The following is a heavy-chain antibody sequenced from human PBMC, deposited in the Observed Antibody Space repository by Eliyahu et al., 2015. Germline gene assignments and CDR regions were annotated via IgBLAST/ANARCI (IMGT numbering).Heavy chain of an antibody. Sequence: QVQLQQWGAGLLKPSETLSLTCAVYGGSFSGYYXSWIRQPPGKGLEWIGEINHSGSTNYNPSLKSRVTISVDTSKNQFSLKLSSVTAADTAVYYCASVYYYGSGSYYRLKGNRFDYWGQGTLVTVSS. CDR1: GGSFSGYY. D-gene: IGHD3-10*01. J-gene: IGHJ4*02. CDR3: ASVYYYGSGSYYRLKGNRFDY. V-gene: IGHV4-34*01. CDR2: INHSGST.